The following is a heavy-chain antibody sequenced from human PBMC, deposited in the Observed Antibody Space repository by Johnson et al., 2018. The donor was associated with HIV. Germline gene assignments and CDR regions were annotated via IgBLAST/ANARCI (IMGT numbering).Heavy chain of an antibody. V-gene: IGHV3-15*01. CDR1: GFTFSNAW. J-gene: IGHJ3*02. D-gene: IGHD1-26*01. CDR3: TTDGGGALGGAFDI. Sequence: EVQLVESGGGLVKPGGSLRLSCAASGFTFSNAWMSWVRQAPGKGLEWVGRIKSKTDGGTTDYAAPVKGRFTISRDASKNTLYLQMNSLKTEDTAVYYYTTDGGGALGGAFDIWGQGTMVTVSS. CDR2: IKSKTDGGTT.